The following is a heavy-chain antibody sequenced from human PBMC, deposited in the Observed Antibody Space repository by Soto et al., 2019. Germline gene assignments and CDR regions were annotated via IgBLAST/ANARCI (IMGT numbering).Heavy chain of an antibody. CDR3: ARGGGLRFLEWLSSDYYYYYGMDV. Sequence: SETLSLTCAGYGGSFSGYYWSWIRQPPGKGLEWIGEINHSGSTNYNPSLKSRVTISVDTSKNQFSLKLSSVTAADTAVYYCARGGGLRFLEWLSSDYYYYYGMDVWGQGTTVTVSS. V-gene: IGHV4-34*01. CDR1: GGSFSGYY. D-gene: IGHD3-3*01. J-gene: IGHJ6*02. CDR2: INHSGST.